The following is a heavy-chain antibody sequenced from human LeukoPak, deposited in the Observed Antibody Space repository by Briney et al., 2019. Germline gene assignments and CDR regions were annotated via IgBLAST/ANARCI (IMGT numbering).Heavy chain of an antibody. J-gene: IGHJ4*02. D-gene: IGHD6-19*01. Sequence: SETLSLTCTVSGYSISSGYYWGWIRQPPGKGLEWIGSIYHSGSTYYNPSLKSRVTISVDTSKNQFSLKLSSVTAADTAVYYCARADSSGWYVHAYWGQGTLVTVSS. CDR1: GYSISSGYY. V-gene: IGHV4-38-2*02. CDR2: IYHSGST. CDR3: ARADSSGWYVHAY.